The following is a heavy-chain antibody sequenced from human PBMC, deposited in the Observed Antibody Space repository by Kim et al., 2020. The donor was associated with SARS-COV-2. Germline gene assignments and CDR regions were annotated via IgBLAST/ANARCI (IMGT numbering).Heavy chain of an antibody. CDR2: IFYTGNT. CDR3: ARNRAYCSGGSCNDY. J-gene: IGHJ4*02. Sequence: SETLSLTCTVSGGSVTTSNYFWGWIRQPPGKGLEWIGAIFYTGNTYYNSSLKSRVTISVDTSKNQFSLKLSSVTAADTAVYYCARNRAYCSGGSCNDYWGQGTLVTVSS. CDR1: GGSVTTSNYF. D-gene: IGHD2-15*01. V-gene: IGHV4-39*01.